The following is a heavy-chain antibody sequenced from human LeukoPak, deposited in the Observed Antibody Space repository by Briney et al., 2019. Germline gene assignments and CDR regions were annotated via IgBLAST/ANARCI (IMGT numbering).Heavy chain of an antibody. J-gene: IGHJ4*02. Sequence: GGALRLSRAASGFTFSTDSMNWGREAPGKGLEWVSSLSSSSTYVYYADSVQGRSTISRDNAKNSLYLQMNSLRAEDTAVYYCARVRCSGGGCFYNFDSWGQGSLVTVSS. V-gene: IGHV3-21*01. CDR2: LSSSSTYV. CDR1: GFTFSTDS. CDR3: ARVRCSGGGCFYNFDS. D-gene: IGHD2-15*01.